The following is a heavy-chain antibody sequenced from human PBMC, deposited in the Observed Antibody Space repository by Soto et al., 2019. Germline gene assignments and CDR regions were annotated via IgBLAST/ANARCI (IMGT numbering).Heavy chain of an antibody. Sequence: GGSLRLSCAASGFTFSSYDMHWVRQATGKGLEWVSAIGTAGDTYYPGSVKGRFTISRENAKNSLYLQMNSLRAGDTAVYYCARERLGTGSFDYWGQGTLVTVSS. CDR1: GFTFSSYD. D-gene: IGHD1-1*01. CDR3: ARERLGTGSFDY. CDR2: IGTAGDT. V-gene: IGHV3-13*01. J-gene: IGHJ4*02.